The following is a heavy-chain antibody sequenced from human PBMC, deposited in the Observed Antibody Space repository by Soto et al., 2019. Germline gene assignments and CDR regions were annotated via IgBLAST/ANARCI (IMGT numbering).Heavy chain of an antibody. Sequence: GGSLRLSCAASGFTFSDYYMSWIRQAPGKGLERVSYISSSSSYTNYADSVKGRFTISRDNAKNSLYLQMNSLRAEDTAVYYCARDMDCSSTSCYAHDAFDIWGQGTMVTVSS. CDR1: GFTFSDYY. CDR3: ARDMDCSSTSCYAHDAFDI. D-gene: IGHD2-2*01. CDR2: ISSSSSYT. J-gene: IGHJ3*02. V-gene: IGHV3-11*06.